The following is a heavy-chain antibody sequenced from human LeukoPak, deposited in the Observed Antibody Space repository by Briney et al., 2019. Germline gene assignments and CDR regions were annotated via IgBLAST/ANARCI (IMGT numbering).Heavy chain of an antibody. J-gene: IGHJ4*02. Sequence: PSQTLSLTCTVSGGSISSGSYYWSWIRQPAGKGLEWIGRIYTSGSTNSNPSLKSRVTISVDTSKNQFSLKLSSVTAADTAVYYCARELGENYDFWSGYYTLDYWGQGTLVTVSS. CDR1: GGSISSGSYY. V-gene: IGHV4-61*02. D-gene: IGHD3-3*01. CDR3: ARELGENYDFWSGYYTLDY. CDR2: IYTSGST.